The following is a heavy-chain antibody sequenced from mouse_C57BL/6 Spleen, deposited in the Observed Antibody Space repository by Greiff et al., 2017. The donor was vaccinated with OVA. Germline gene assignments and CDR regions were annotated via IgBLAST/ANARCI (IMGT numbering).Heavy chain of an antibody. J-gene: IGHJ2*01. CDR1: GFTFSSYA. CDR3: ARVGCGSSYCFDY. CDR2: ISDGGSYT. D-gene: IGHD1-1*01. Sequence: EVMLVESGGGLVKPGGSLKLSCAASGFTFSSYAMSWVRQTPEKRLEWVATISDGGSYTYYPDNVKGRFTISRDNAKNNLYLQMSHLKSEDTAMYYCARVGCGSSYCFDYWGQGTTLTVSS. V-gene: IGHV5-4*03.